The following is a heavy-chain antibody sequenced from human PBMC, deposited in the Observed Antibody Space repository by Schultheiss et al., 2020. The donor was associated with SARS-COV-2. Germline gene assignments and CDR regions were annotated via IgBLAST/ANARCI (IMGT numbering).Heavy chain of an antibody. CDR3: ARDCGSSCRGPPDY. J-gene: IGHJ4*02. CDR1: GGSISSYY. D-gene: IGHD6-13*01. CDR2: IYHSGST. Sequence: SETLSLTCTVSGGSISSYYWSWIRQPPGKGLEWIGSIYHSGSTNYNPSLKSRVTMSVDTSKNQFSLKLSSVTAADTAVYYCARDCGSSCRGPPDYWGQGTLVTVSS. V-gene: IGHV4-59*12.